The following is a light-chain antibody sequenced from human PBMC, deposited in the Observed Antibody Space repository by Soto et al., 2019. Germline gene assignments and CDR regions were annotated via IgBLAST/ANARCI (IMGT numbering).Light chain of an antibody. CDR3: MQATQFPYT. Sequence: DIVMTQTPLSSPVTLGQPASISCRSSQSLVHSDGHTYLSWLQQRPGHPPRLQIYTISNRFSGVTDRFSGRGSVTDFTLKISRVEAEDVGVYYCMQATQFPYTFGLGTKLEIK. V-gene: IGKV2-24*01. CDR1: QSLVHSDGHTY. CDR2: TIS. J-gene: IGKJ2*01.